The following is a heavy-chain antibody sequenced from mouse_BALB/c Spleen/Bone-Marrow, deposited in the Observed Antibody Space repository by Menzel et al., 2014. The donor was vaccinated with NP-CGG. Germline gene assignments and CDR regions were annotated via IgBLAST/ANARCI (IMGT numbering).Heavy chain of an antibody. D-gene: IGHD1-2*01. CDR3: ARCGYYGWPAY. Sequence: EVKLMESGGGLVQPGGSLKLSCTASGFELSKYWMSWVRQAPGKGLEWIGEINPNSRTINYTPSLKERFIISRDNAKNTLYLQMSKVRSEDTALYFCARCGYYGWPAYWGQGTLVTVSA. CDR2: INPNSRTI. V-gene: IGHV4-1*02. CDR1: GFELSKYW. J-gene: IGHJ3*01.